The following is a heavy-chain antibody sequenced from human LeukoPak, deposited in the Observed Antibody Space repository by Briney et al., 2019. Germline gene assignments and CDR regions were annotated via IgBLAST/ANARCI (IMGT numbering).Heavy chain of an antibody. Sequence: SETLSLTCTVSGGSVSSDYYHWDWIRQPPGKGLEWIGYIYSSASSNYNPSLKSRVTMSVDTSKNQFSLKLSSVTAADTAVYYCARGPTLTTDYWGQGTVVTVSA. V-gene: IGHV4-61*01. D-gene: IGHD4-17*01. CDR1: GGSVSSDYYH. CDR2: IYSSASS. J-gene: IGHJ4*02. CDR3: ARGPTLTTDY.